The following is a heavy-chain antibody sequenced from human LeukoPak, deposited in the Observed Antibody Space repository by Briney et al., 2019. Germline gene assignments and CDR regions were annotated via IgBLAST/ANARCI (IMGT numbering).Heavy chain of an antibody. Sequence: SETLSLTCTVSGGSISSYYWSWIRQPPRKGLEWIGYIYTSGSTNYNPSLKSRVTISVDTSKNQFSLKLSSVTAADTAVYYCARAIVVVPYYMDVWGKGTTVTVSS. CDR3: ARAIVVVPYYMDV. D-gene: IGHD2-2*01. J-gene: IGHJ6*03. CDR1: GGSISSYY. CDR2: IYTSGST. V-gene: IGHV4-4*09.